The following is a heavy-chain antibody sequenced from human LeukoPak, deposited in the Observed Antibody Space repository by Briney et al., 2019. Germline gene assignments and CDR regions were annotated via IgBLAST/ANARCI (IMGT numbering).Heavy chain of an antibody. CDR3: ARDSGYGAFDI. J-gene: IGHJ3*02. CDR1: GGSISSYY. V-gene: IGHV4-59*01. CDR2: IYYSGST. D-gene: IGHD6-13*01. Sequence: PSETLSLTCTVSGGSISSYYWSWIRQPPGKGLEWIGYIYYSGSTNYNPSLKSRVTISVDTSKNRFSLKLSSVTAADTAVYYCARDSGYGAFDIWGQGTMVTVSS.